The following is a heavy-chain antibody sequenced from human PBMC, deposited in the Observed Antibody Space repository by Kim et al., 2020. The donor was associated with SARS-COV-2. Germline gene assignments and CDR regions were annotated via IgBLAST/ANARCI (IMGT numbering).Heavy chain of an antibody. Sequence: GGSLRLSCAASGFTFSGSAMHWVRQASGKGLEWVGRIRSKANSYATAYAASGKGRFTISRDDSKNTAYLQRNSLKTEDTAVYYCTSPGHSSSRAESSGWVGGGYWGQGTLVTVSS. D-gene: IGHD6-19*01. CDR2: IRSKANSYAT. V-gene: IGHV3-73*01. CDR3: TSPGHSSSRAESSGWVGGGY. CDR1: GFTFSGSA. J-gene: IGHJ4*02.